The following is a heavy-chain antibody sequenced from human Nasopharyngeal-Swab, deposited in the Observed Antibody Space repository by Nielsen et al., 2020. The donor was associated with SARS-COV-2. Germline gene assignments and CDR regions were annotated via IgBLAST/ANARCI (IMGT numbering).Heavy chain of an antibody. CDR2: IYYSGST. J-gene: IGHJ4*02. CDR1: GGSFSSYF. V-gene: IGHV4-59*01. Sequence: SATLPLTCTGSGGSFSSYFWSWLRQPPRKGLEWFGYIYYSGSTNYNTSLKSRVTISVDTSKNQLSLKLSSVTAADTAVYYCARGETGIDSRGRWLLLDYWGQGTLVTVSS. D-gene: IGHD5-24*01. CDR3: ARGETGIDSRGRWLLLDY.